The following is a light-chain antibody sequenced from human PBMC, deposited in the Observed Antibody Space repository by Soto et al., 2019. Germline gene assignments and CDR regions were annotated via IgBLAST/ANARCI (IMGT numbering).Light chain of an antibody. CDR3: QQYYSYPPN. CDR1: QGISSA. Sequence: IQMTQSPSSLSASVGDRVTITCRASQGISSALAWYQQKPGKAPNLLIYDASNLESGVPSRFSGSGSGTDFTLTISCLQSEDFATYYCQQYYSYPPNFGQGTRLEIK. V-gene: IGKV1-13*02. J-gene: IGKJ5*01. CDR2: DAS.